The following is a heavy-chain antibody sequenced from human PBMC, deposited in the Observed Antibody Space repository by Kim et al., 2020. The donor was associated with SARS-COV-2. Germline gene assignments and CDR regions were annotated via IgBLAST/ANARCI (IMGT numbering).Heavy chain of an antibody. CDR3: ARDRSWRYSAGFDP. CDR1: GFTFSSYA. J-gene: IGHJ5*02. Sequence: GGSLRLSCAASGFTFSSYAMHWVRQAPGKGLEWVAVISYDGSNKYYADSVKGRFTISRDNSKNTLYLQMNSLRAEDTAVYYCARDRSWRYSAGFDPWGQGTLVTVSS. CDR2: ISYDGSNK. V-gene: IGHV3-30*04. D-gene: IGHD3-10*01.